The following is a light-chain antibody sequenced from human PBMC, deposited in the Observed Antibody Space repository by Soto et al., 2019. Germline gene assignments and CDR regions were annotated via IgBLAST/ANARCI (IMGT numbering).Light chain of an antibody. CDR2: LGS. V-gene: IGKV2-28*01. CDR1: QSLLHTNGYTF. CDR3: MQALQTPWT. Sequence: DFVMTQSPLSLPVTPGEPASISCTSSQSLLHTNGYTFLAWYLQKPGQSPQLLIYLGSNRASGVPDRFSGSGSGTNFTLKISRVEAEDVGVYYCMQALQTPWTFGQGTKVDIK. J-gene: IGKJ1*01.